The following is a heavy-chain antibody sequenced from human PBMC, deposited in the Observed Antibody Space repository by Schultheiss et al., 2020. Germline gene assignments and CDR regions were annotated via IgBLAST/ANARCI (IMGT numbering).Heavy chain of an antibody. CDR3: AKGNSGWYQYFDY. Sequence: GESLKISCSASGFTFSSYAMHWVRQAPGKGLEYVLAISSNGGSTYYADSVKGRFTISRDNSKNTLYLQMNSLRAEDTAVYYCAKGNSGWYQYFDYWGQGTLVTLSS. V-gene: IGHV3-64*04. J-gene: IGHJ4*02. CDR1: GFTFSSYA. CDR2: ISSNGGST. D-gene: IGHD6-19*01.